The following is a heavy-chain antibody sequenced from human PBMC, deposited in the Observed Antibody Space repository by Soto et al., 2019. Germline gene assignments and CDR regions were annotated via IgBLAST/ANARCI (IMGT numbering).Heavy chain of an antibody. CDR2: VHYSGNT. CDR1: GYSISSGYH. D-gene: IGHD2-15*01. J-gene: IGHJ5*02. V-gene: IGHV4-38-2*02. CDR3: ARQDRVVAEGRWFDP. Sequence: PSETLSLTCTVSGYSISSGYHWAWIRQPPGKGLEWLGSVHYSGNTYYNPSLKSRLTISVDKSKNQFSLNLSSATAADTAVYYCARQDRVVAEGRWFDPWGQGTLVTVSS.